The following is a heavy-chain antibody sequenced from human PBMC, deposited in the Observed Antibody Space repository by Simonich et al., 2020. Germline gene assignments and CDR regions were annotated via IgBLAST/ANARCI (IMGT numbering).Heavy chain of an antibody. CDR2: INPHSGGR. Sequence: QVQLVQSGAEVKKPGASVKVSCKASGYTFTGDYMHWVRQAPGQGLEWMARINPHSGGRNYAQKFQGRVTMTRDTSISTAYMELSRLRSDDTAVYYCARDLRGSYYYYYYMDVWGKGTTVTVSS. CDR3: ARDLRGSYYYYYYMDV. J-gene: IGHJ6*03. D-gene: IGHD1-26*01. V-gene: IGHV1-2*06. CDR1: GYTFTGDY.